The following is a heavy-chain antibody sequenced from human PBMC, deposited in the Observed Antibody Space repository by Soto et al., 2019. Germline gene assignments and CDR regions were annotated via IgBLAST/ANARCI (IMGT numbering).Heavy chain of an antibody. CDR2: IWYDGSNK. V-gene: IGHV3-33*08. J-gene: IGHJ3*02. D-gene: IGHD3-22*01. CDR3: ARAYYYDSSGHPGGAFDI. CDR1: GFTFSSYG. Sequence: QVQLVESGGGVVQPGRSLRLSCAASGFTFSSYGMHWVRQAPGKGLEWVAVIWYDGSNKYYADSVKGRFTISRDNSKNTLYLQMNSQRAEDTAVYYCARAYYYDSSGHPGGAFDIWGQGTMVTVSS.